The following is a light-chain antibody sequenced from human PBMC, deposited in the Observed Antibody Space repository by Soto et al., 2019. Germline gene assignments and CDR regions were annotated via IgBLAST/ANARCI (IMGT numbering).Light chain of an antibody. Sequence: DIQMTQSPSSLSASVGDRVTITCQASQDISNYLNWYQQKPGKAPKLLIFKASTLETGVPSRFSGSGSETEFTLTISSLQPDDSATYYCQPYNSYSRTFGQGTKVDVK. CDR1: QDISNY. CDR2: KAS. V-gene: IGKV1-5*03. CDR3: QPYNSYSRT. J-gene: IGKJ1*01.